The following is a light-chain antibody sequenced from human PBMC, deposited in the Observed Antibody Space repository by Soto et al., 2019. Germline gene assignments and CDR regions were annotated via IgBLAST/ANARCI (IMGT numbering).Light chain of an antibody. J-gene: IGLJ1*01. CDR1: SSDVGGYNY. CDR2: EVS. CDR3: SSYAGRNNFV. Sequence: QSALTQPPSASGSPGQSVTISCSGTSSDVGGYNYVSWHQQHPGKAPKLMIYEVSKRPSGVPDRFSGSKSGNTASLIVSGLQAEDEADYYCSSYAGRNNFVFGTGTKVTVL. V-gene: IGLV2-8*01.